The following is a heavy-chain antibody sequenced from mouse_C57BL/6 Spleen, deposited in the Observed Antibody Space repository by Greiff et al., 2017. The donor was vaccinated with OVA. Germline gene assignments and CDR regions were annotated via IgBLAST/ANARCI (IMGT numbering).Heavy chain of an antibody. Sequence: VQLQQPGAELVKPGASVKMSCKASGYTFTSYWITWVKQRPGQGLEWIGDIYPGSGSTNYNEKFKSKATLTVDTSSSTAYMQLSSLTSEDSAVYYCASGITTVDYFDYWGQGTTLTVSS. D-gene: IGHD1-1*01. J-gene: IGHJ2*01. CDR1: GYTFTSYW. CDR2: IYPGSGST. V-gene: IGHV1-55*01. CDR3: ASGITTVDYFDY.